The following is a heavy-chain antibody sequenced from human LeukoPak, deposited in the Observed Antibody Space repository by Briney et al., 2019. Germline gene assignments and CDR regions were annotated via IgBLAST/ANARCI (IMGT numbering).Heavy chain of an antibody. D-gene: IGHD1-1*01. CDR3: ARRRTEGTFDI. CDR2: IYYSGST. V-gene: IGHV4-39*01. J-gene: IGHJ3*02. CDR1: GGSISSGSYY. Sequence: SQTLSLTCTVSGGSISSGSYYWGWIRQPPGKGLEWIGSIYYSGSTYYNPSLKSRVTISVDTSKNQFSLKLSSVTAADTAVYYCARRRTEGTFDIWGQGTMVTVSS.